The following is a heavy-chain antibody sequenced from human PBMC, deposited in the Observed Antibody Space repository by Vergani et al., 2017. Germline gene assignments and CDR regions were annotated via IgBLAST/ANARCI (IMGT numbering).Heavy chain of an antibody. V-gene: IGHV3-64*01. J-gene: IGHJ5*02. CDR3: ARGGTTGWFDP. CDR1: GFTFSSYA. Sequence: EVQLLESGGNLVQPGGSLRLSCAASGFTFSSYAMHWVRQAPGKGLEYVSAISSNGGSTYYANSVKGRFTISRDNSKNTLYLQMGSLRAEDMAVYYCARGGTTGWFDPWGQGTLVTVSS. CDR2: ISSNGGST. D-gene: IGHD1-7*01.